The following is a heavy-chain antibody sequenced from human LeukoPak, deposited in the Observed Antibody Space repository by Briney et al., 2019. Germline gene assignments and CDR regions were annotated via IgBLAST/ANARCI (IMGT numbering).Heavy chain of an antibody. J-gene: IGHJ4*02. CDR2: LYSGGTT. D-gene: IGHD6-19*01. Sequence: GGSLRLSCAVSGFSVSSNYMTWVRQAPGKGLEWVSVLYSGGTTYYADSVKGRFTISRDKSEDTLYLQMNSLRAEDTAVYYCAREFGGCDYWGQGTLVTVSS. CDR1: GFSVSSNY. CDR3: AREFGGCDY. V-gene: IGHV3-53*01.